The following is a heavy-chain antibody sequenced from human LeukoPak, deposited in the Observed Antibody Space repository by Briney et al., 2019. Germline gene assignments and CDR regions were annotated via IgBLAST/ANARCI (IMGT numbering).Heavy chain of an antibody. CDR2: INPNSGGT. V-gene: IGHV1-2*02. J-gene: IGHJ4*02. Sequence: GASVKVSCKASGYTFNSYYMHWVRQAPGQGLEWMGWINPNSGGTNYAQKFQGRVTMTRDTSISTAYMELSRLRSDDTAVYYCARGECSSTSCRGDYWGQGTLVTVSS. CDR3: ARGECSSTSCRGDY. D-gene: IGHD2-2*01. CDR1: GYTFNSYY.